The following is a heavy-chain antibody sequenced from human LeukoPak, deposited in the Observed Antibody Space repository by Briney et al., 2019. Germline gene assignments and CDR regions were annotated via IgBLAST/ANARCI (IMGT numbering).Heavy chain of an antibody. J-gene: IGHJ3*02. V-gene: IGHV4-39*07. D-gene: IGHD3-22*01. CDR2: IYSSGST. CDR3: ARLYYYDSSGYYYGAFDI. CDR1: GGSISSSSYY. Sequence: SETLSLTCTASGGSISSSSYYWGWIRQPPGKGLEWIGSIYSSGSTYYNPSLKSRVTISVDTSKNQFSLKLSSVTAADTAVYYCARLYYYDSSGYYYGAFDIWGQGTMVTVSS.